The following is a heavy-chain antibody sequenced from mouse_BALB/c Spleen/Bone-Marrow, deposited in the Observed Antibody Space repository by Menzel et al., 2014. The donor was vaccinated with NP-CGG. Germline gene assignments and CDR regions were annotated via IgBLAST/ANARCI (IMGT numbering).Heavy chain of an antibody. CDR2: IRNKPNGYTT. V-gene: IGHV7-3*02. CDR1: GFTFTDYY. CDR3: ARAGHYYAMDY. J-gene: IGHJ4*01. Sequence: EVKVVESGGGLVQPGGSLRLSCAPSGFTFTDYYMSWVRQPPGKALEWLGFIRNKPNGYTTEYSASVKGRFTISRDNSQSILYLQMNTLRAEDSATYYCARAGHYYAMDYWGQGTSVTVSS.